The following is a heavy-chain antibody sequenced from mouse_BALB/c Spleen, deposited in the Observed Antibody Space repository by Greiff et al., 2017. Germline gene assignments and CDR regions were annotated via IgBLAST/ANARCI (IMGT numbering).Heavy chain of an antibody. Sequence: EVKLMESGGGLVQPGGSLKLSCAASGFTFSSYGMSWVRQTPDKRLELVATINSNGGSTYYPDSVKGRFTISRDNAKNTLYLQMSSLKSEDTAMYYCARGHWGCDAMDYWGQGTSVTVSS. J-gene: IGHJ4*01. CDR3: ARGHWGCDAMDY. V-gene: IGHV5-6-3*01. CDR1: GFTFSSYG. CDR2: INSNGGST.